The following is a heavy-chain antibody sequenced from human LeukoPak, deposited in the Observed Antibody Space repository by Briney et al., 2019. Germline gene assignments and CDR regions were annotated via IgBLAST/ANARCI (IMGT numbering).Heavy chain of an antibody. J-gene: IGHJ4*02. D-gene: IGHD2-2*01. CDR3: ASRLYCSNTRCRNFPFAY. Sequence: ASVKVSCKASGGTFSSYAINWVRQAPGQGLEWMGGIIPIFGTANYAQKFQDRVTITADESTGTAYMELSSLRSEDTAIYYCASRLYCSNTRCRNFPFAYWGQGTLVTVSS. CDR2: IIPIFGTA. V-gene: IGHV1-69*13. CDR1: GGTFSSYA.